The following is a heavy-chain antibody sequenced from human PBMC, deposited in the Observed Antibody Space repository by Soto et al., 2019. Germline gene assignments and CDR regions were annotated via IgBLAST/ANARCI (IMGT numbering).Heavy chain of an antibody. J-gene: IGHJ6*02. CDR3: ARGGYCSSTSCYTYYYYGMDV. CDR2: IWYDGSNK. D-gene: IGHD2-2*02. Sequence: QVQLVESGGGVVQPGRSLRLSCAASGFTFSSYGMHWVRQAPGKGLEWVAVIWYDGSNKYYVDSVKGRFTISRENSKNTVYLQMNSLRAEDKAVYYCARGGYCSSTSCYTYYYYGMDVWGLGSTVTASS. CDR1: GFTFSSYG. V-gene: IGHV3-33*01.